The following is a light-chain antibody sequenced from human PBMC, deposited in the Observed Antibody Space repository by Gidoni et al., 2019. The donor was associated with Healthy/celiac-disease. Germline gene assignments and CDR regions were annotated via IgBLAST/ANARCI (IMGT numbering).Light chain of an antibody. CDR1: QSVSSN. CDR3: QQYNNWPPLT. CDR2: GAA. J-gene: IGKJ3*01. V-gene: IGKV3-15*01. Sequence: EIVMTQSPATLSVSPGERATLSCRASQSVSSNLAWYQQKPGQAPRLLIYGAATRATGIPARFSGSGSATEFTLTISSLQSEDFAVYYCQQYNNWPPLTFGPGTKVDIK.